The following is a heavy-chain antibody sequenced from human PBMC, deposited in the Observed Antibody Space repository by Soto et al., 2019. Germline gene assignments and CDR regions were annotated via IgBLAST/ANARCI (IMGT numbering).Heavy chain of an antibody. Sequence: ASVKVSCKASGYTFTSYYMHWVRQAPGQGLEWMGIINPSGGSTSYAQKFQGRVTMTRDTSISTAYMELSRLRSDDTAVYYCARDRGITMVRGVMFPYYGMDVWGQGTTVTVSS. CDR2: INPSGGST. J-gene: IGHJ6*02. CDR3: ARDRGITMVRGVMFPYYGMDV. CDR1: GYTFTSYY. D-gene: IGHD3-10*01. V-gene: IGHV1-46*01.